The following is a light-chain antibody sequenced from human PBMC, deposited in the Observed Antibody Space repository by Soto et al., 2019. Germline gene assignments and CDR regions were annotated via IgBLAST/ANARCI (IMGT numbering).Light chain of an antibody. Sequence: QSVLTQPPSVSGTPGHKVSISCSGSTSNLGGTTVNWYQQLPGTAPKLLLYTNNQRPSGVPDRFSGSKSGTSASLAISGLRSEDEADFYYAAWDDSLNDVFFGGGTKLTVL. CDR2: TNN. CDR3: AAWDDSLNDVF. CDR1: TSNLGGTT. J-gene: IGLJ2*01. V-gene: IGLV1-44*01.